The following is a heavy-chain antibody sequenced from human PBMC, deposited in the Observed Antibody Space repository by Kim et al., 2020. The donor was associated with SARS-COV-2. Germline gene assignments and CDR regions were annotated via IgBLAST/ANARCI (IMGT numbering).Heavy chain of an antibody. V-gene: IGHV3-11*06. CDR3: ARYGRGYGGNFPDFPDY. D-gene: IGHD4-17*01. J-gene: IGHJ4*02. Sequence: VKGGFTNSRDNAKNSLYLQMNSRRAEDTAVYYCARYGRGYGGNFPDFPDYWGQGTLVTVSS.